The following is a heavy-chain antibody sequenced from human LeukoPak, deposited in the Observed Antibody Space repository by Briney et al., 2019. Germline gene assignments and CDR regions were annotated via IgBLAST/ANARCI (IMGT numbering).Heavy chain of an antibody. CDR1: GFIFSSYG. CDR2: IYSGGST. CDR3: ARDRTYDYYDSSGSMNYGMDV. J-gene: IGHJ6*02. Sequence: GGSLRLSCAVSGFIFSSYGMHWVRQAPGKGLEWVSVIYSGGSTYYADSVKGRFTTSRDNSKNTLYLQMNSLRAEDTAVYYCARDRTYDYYDSSGSMNYGMDVWGQGTTVTVSS. V-gene: IGHV3-NL1*01. D-gene: IGHD3-22*01.